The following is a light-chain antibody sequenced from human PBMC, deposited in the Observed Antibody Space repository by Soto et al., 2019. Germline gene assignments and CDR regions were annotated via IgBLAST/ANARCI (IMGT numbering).Light chain of an antibody. CDR2: EFS. CDR1: GASKH. V-gene: IGLV2-14*01. Sequence: QSVLTQPASVSGSPGQSITISCFGASKHVSWYQLLPGKGPQLLIYEFSNRPSGVSIRFTGSRSGNTASLTISGLQAEDEGDYYCSSYTTSNRVFGGGTKVTVL. J-gene: IGLJ3*02. CDR3: SSYTTSNRV.